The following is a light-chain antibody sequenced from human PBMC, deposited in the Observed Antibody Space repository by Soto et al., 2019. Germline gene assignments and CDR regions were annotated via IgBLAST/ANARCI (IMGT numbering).Light chain of an antibody. CDR1: QSISSH. CDR2: DAS. CDR3: QQRPNWPIT. J-gene: IGKJ4*01. V-gene: IGKV3-11*01. Sequence: EIVLTQSPATLSLSPGERATLSCRASQSISSHLAWYQQKPGQAPRLLMYDASNRATGIPARFSGSGSGTDFTLTISSLEPEDFAIYYCQQRPNWPITFGGGTKVEFK.